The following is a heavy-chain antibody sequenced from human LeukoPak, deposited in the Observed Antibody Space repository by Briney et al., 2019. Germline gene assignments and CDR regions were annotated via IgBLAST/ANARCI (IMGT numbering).Heavy chain of an antibody. CDR1: GFTFSSYS. D-gene: IGHD3-9*01. CDR2: ISSGGTTI. V-gene: IGHV3-48*04. CDR3: ARDLMPYVDPEYFDH. J-gene: IGHJ4*02. Sequence: GGFLRLSCAASGFTFSSYSMNWVRQAPGKGLEWISFISSGGTTISYAESVRGRFTISRENARNSLFLQMNSLRVEDTAVYYCARDLMPYVDPEYFDHWGQGTLVTVSS.